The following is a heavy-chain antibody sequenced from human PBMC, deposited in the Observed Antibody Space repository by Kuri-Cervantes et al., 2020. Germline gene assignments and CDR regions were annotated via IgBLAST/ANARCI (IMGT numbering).Heavy chain of an antibody. V-gene: IGHV3-7*01. CDR2: IKQDGNEK. CDR3: ARGRFSGIAAAGARAFDI. CDR1: GFTFSNYW. J-gene: IGHJ3*02. D-gene: IGHD6-13*01. Sequence: GGSLRLSCAASGFTFSNYWMIWVRQAPGKGLEWVASIKQDGNEKYYVDSVKGRFTISRDNAKNSLYLQMNSLRAEDTAVYYCARGRFSGIAAAGARAFDIWGQGTMVTVSS.